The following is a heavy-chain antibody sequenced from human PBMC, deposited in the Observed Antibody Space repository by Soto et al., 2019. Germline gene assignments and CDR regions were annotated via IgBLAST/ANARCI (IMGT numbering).Heavy chain of an antibody. D-gene: IGHD3-3*01. Sequence: QVQLQQWGAGLLKPSETLSLTCAVYGGSFSGYYWSWIRQPPGRGLEWIGEINHSGSTNYNPSLKSRVTMSVDTSKNQFSLKLSSVTAADTAVYFCAIAVGGYDFWSASYYYYYYMDVWGKGTTVTVSS. CDR1: GGSFSGYY. CDR2: INHSGST. J-gene: IGHJ6*03. CDR3: AIAVGGYDFWSASYYYYYYMDV. V-gene: IGHV4-34*01.